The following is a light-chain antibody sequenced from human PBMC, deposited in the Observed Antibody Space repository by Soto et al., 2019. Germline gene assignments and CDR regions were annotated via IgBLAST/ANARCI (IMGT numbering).Light chain of an antibody. CDR1: QGIKNH. J-gene: IGKJ4*01. Sequence: DFQMTQSPSSLSASVGDRVTITCRASQGIKNHLAWFQQKPGKVPKVLIYAASTLQSGVPSRFSGSGSGTDFTLTISSLQPADVATYYCQNYNSAPPAGTFGGGTKVEIK. CDR2: AAS. V-gene: IGKV1-27*01. CDR3: QNYNSAPPAGT.